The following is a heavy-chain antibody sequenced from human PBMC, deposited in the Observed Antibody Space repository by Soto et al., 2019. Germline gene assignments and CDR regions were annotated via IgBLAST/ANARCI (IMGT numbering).Heavy chain of an antibody. J-gene: IGHJ6*02. D-gene: IGHD2-15*01. CDR1: GGTFSSYA. CDR2: IIPIFGTA. CDR3: AGVGTVVTYYYYYGMDV. V-gene: IGHV1-69*01. Sequence: QVQLVQSGAEVKKPGSSVKVSCKASGGTFSSYAISWVRQAPGQGLEWMGGIIPIFGTANYAQKFQGRVTITADESTSTAYMELSSLRFEDTAVYYCAGVGTVVTYYYYYGMDVWGQGTTVTVSS.